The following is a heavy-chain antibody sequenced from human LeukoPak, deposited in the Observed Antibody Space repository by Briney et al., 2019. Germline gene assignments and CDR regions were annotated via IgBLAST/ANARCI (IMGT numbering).Heavy chain of an antibody. Sequence: GGSLRLSCAASGFTFSDYYMSWIRQAPGKGLEWVSYISSSSGYTNYADSVKGRFTISRDNAKNSLYLQMNSLRAEDTAVYYCARDGAADAFDIWGQGTMVTVSS. CDR2: ISSSSGYT. CDR3: ARDGAADAFDI. D-gene: IGHD6-13*01. J-gene: IGHJ3*02. CDR1: GFTFSDYY. V-gene: IGHV3-11*05.